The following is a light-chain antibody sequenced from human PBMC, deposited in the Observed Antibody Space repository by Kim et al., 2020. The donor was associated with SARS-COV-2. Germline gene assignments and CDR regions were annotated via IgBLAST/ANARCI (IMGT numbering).Light chain of an antibody. Sequence: QSITISCTGTSSDGGGYNYVSWYQQHPGKAPTLMIYDVSKRPSGVSNRFSGSKSGNTASLTISGLQAEDEADYYCSSYTSSSTFGVFGTGTKVTVL. V-gene: IGLV2-14*04. CDR3: SSYTSSSTFGV. J-gene: IGLJ1*01. CDR2: DVS. CDR1: SSDGGGYNY.